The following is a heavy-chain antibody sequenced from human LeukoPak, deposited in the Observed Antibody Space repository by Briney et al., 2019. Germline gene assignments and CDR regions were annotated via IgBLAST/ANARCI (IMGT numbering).Heavy chain of an antibody. D-gene: IGHD1-7*01. CDR3: AKGNYNDYYYYYMDV. Sequence: TGGSLRLSCAASGFTFSNYWMHWFRQAPGKGLVWVSRIKTDGSETGYADSVKGRFTISRDNAKNTLYLQMNSLRAEDTAVYYCAKGNYNDYYYYYMDVWGKGTTVTVSS. CDR1: GFTFSNYW. CDR2: IKTDGSET. V-gene: IGHV3-74*01. J-gene: IGHJ6*03.